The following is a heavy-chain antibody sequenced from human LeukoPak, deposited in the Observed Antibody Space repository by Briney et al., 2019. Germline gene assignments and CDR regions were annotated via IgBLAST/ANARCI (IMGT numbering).Heavy chain of an antibody. D-gene: IGHD6-19*01. Sequence: SVKVSCKASGGTFSSYAISWVRQAPGQGLEWMGGIIPIFGTANYAQKFQGRVTITADESTSTAYMELSSLRSEDTAVYYCARSGDKRDSSGWYKGDYWGQGTLVTVSS. V-gene: IGHV1-69*13. CDR3: ARSGDKRDSSGWYKGDY. CDR2: IIPIFGTA. CDR1: GGTFSSYA. J-gene: IGHJ4*02.